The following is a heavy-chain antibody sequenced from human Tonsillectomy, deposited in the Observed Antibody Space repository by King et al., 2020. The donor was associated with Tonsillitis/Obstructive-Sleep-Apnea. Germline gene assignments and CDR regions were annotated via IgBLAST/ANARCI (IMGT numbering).Heavy chain of an antibody. J-gene: IGHJ4*02. CDR1: GFTFSDHY. Sequence: VQLVESGGGLVQPGGSLRLSCAASGFTFSDHYMDWVRQAPGKGLEWVGRTRNKANSYTTEYAASVKGRFTISRDDSKNSLYLQMNSLKTADTAVYYCAAREGGNSQNFDYWGQGTLVTVSS. CDR3: AAREGGNSQNFDY. V-gene: IGHV3-72*01. D-gene: IGHD4-23*01. CDR2: TRNKANSYTT.